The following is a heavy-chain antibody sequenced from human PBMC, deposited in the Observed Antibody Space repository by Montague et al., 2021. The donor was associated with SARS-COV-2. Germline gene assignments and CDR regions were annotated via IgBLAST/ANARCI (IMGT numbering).Heavy chain of an antibody. CDR2: ISSDGGTT. CDR3: ARSCSSSSCPAAFDI. Sequence: SLRLSCAASGFTFSSYSMNWVRQAPGKGLEYVSAISSDGGTTYYANSVKGRFIISRDNSKNTLFLQMGSLRTEDTAVFYCARSCSSSSCPAAFDIWGQGTMVTVYS. V-gene: IGHV3-64*01. CDR1: GFTFSSYS. D-gene: IGHD2-2*01. J-gene: IGHJ3*02.